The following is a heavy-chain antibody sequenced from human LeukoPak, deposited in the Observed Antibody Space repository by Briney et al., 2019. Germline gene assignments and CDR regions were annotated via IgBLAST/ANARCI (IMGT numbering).Heavy chain of an antibody. J-gene: IGHJ6*03. V-gene: IGHV1-2*02. CDR1: GYTFTCYY. D-gene: IGHD1/OR15-1a*01. Sequence: ASVKVSCKASGYTFTCYYMHWGRQAPGQGLEWRGWINPNSGGKNYAQKFQGRVTMTRDTSINTAYMELSRLRSDDTAVYYCARDGTPASDMDVWGKGTTVTVSS. CDR2: INPNSGGK. CDR3: ARDGTPASDMDV.